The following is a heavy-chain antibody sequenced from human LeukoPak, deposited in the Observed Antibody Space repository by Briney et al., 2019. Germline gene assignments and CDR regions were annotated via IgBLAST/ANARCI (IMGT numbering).Heavy chain of an antibody. V-gene: IGHV4-4*07. D-gene: IGHD3-3*01. CDR1: GDSISNYY. Sequence: SETLSLTCTVSGDSISNYYWSWLRQPAGKGLEWIGRIYSSGSTNYIPSLKSRVTMSVDTSKNQFSLKMSSVTAADTAVYYCARDRSGALDYWGQGTLVTVSS. CDR3: ARDRSGALDY. CDR2: IYSSGST. J-gene: IGHJ4*02.